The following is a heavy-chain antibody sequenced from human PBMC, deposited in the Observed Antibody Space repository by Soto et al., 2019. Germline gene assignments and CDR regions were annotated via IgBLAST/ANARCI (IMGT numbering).Heavy chain of an antibody. D-gene: IGHD4-4*01. J-gene: IGHJ6*02. CDR2: ISYDGSNK. Sequence: QVQLVESGGGVVQPGRSLRLSCAASGFTFSSYGMHWVRQAPGKGLEWVAVISYDGSNKYYADSVKGRFTISRDNSKNTLYLQMNSLRAEDTAVYYCAKVTSVTPYYYYGMDVWGQGTTVTVSS. CDR1: GFTFSSYG. V-gene: IGHV3-30*18. CDR3: AKVTSVTPYYYYGMDV.